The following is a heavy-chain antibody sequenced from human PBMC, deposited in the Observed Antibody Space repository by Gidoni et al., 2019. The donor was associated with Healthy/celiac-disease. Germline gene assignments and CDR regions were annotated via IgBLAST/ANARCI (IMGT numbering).Heavy chain of an antibody. V-gene: IGHV3-33*01. CDR3: ARGELNGGYDWVYYFDY. CDR2: IWYDGSNK. CDR1: GFTFSSYG. Sequence: QVQLVESGGGVVQPGRSLRLSCAASGFTFSSYGMHWVRQAPGKGLEWVAVIWYDGSNKYYADSVKGRFTISRDNSKNTLYLQMNSLRAEDTAVYYCARGELNGGYDWVYYFDYWGQGTLVTVSS. J-gene: IGHJ4*02. D-gene: IGHD5-12*01.